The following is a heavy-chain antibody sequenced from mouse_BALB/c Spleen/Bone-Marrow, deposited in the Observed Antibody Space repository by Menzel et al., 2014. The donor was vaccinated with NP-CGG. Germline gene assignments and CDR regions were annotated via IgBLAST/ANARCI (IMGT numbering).Heavy chain of an antibody. J-gene: IGHJ3*01. D-gene: IGHD2-3*01. Sequence: EVKLMDSGGGLVQPKGSLKLSCAASGFTFNTYAMNWVRQAPGKGLEWVARIRSKSNNYATYYADSVKDRFTVSRDDPQSMLFLQMNNLKTEDTAMYYCVRSDDGCFAYWGQGTLVTVSA. CDR1: GFTFNTYA. CDR2: IRSKSNNYAT. V-gene: IGHV10-1*02. CDR3: VRSDDGCFAY.